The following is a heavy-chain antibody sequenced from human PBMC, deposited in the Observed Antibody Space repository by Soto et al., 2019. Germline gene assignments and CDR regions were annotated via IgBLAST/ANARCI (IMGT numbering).Heavy chain of an antibody. Sequence: EVQLVESGGGLVQPGGSLRLSCAASGFNFSSYAMHWDRQAPGKGLEYVSVISSNGGSTDYANSVKGRFTISRDNSKNSLYLQMGSLRAEDMAVYYCARGYGYYVDYWGQGTLVTVSS. D-gene: IGHD5-18*01. J-gene: IGHJ4*02. V-gene: IGHV3-64*01. CDR1: GFNFSSYA. CDR2: ISSNGGST. CDR3: ARGYGYYVDY.